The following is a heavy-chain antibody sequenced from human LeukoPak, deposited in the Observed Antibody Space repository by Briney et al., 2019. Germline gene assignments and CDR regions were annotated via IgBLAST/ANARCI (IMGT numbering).Heavy chain of an antibody. V-gene: IGHV4-39*01. D-gene: IGHD5-18*01. J-gene: IGHJ4*02. CDR2: IYYSGST. CDR3: ASTGGYSYGYAEYYFDD. Sequence: PSETLSLTCTVSGGSISSSSYYWGWIRQPPGKGLEWIGCIYYSGSTSYNPSLKIRVTISIDTSKKQFSLKLSSVTAADTAVYYCASTGGYSYGYAEYYFDDWGQGTLVTVSS. CDR1: GGSISSSSYY.